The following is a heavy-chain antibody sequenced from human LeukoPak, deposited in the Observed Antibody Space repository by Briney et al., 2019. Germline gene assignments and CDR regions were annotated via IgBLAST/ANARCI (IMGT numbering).Heavy chain of an antibody. D-gene: IGHD6-19*01. CDR3: ARDRTAVAGLGTQGY. V-gene: IGHV4-4*02. J-gene: IGHJ4*02. CDR1: GGSISSSNW. CDR2: IYHSGST. Sequence: SGTLSLTCAVSGGSISSSNWWSWVRQPPGKGLEGIGEIYHSGSTNYNPSLKSRVTISVDKSKNQFSLKLSSVTAADTAVYYCARDRTAVAGLGTQGYWGQGTLVTVSS.